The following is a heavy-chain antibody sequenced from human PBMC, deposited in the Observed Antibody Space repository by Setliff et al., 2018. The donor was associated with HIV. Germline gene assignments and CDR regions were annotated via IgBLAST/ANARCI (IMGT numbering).Heavy chain of an antibody. CDR2: IYSSGST. J-gene: IGHJ6*03. V-gene: IGHV4-61*09. D-gene: IGHD6-13*01. CDR1: GGSIISGSYF. CDR3: ARGFGSSWGGNYYYYYMDV. Sequence: SETLSLTCSVSGGSIISGSYFWSWIRQPAGKGLEWIGHIYSSGSTNYNPSLKSRVTISVDTSKNQFSLKLSSVTAADTAVYYCARGFGSSWGGNYYYYYMDVWGKGTTVTVSS.